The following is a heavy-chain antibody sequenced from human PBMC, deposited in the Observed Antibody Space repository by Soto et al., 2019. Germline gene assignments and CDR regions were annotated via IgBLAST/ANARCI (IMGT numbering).Heavy chain of an antibody. CDR2: MNPNSGNT. J-gene: IGHJ4*02. CDR3: ARSLTNDYGDYPFDY. D-gene: IGHD4-17*01. Sequence: GASVKVSCKASGYTFTSYDINWVRQATGQGLEWMGWMNPNSGNTDYSQKFQGRVTMTRNTSISTAYMELSSLRSEDTAVYYCARSLTNDYGDYPFDYWGQGTLVTVSS. V-gene: IGHV1-8*01. CDR1: GYTFTSYD.